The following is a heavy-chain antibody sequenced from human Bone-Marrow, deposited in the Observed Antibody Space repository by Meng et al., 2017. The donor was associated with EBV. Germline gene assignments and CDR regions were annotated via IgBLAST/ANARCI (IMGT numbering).Heavy chain of an antibody. CDR1: GGSISSGGYS. CDR3: ARGGYGGNPLDY. Sequence: QLQLQASGSGLVKPSQTLSLTCAVSGGSISSGGYSWSWIRQPPGKGLEWIGYIYHSGSTYYNPSLKSRVTISVDRSKNQFSLKLSSVTAADTAVYYCARGGYGGNPLDYWGQGTLVTVSS. V-gene: IGHV4-30-2*01. CDR2: IYHSGST. D-gene: IGHD4-23*01. J-gene: IGHJ4*02.